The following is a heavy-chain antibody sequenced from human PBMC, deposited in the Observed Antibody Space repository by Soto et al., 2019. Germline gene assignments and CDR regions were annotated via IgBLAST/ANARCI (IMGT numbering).Heavy chain of an antibody. D-gene: IGHD3-10*01. Sequence: QSQTLSLTCAISGDSVSSNSAAWNWIRQSPSRGLEWLGRTYYRSKWYNDYAVSVKSRITINPDTSKNQFSLQLNSVTPEDTAVYYCARSGPTYYYGSGSYPRDNWFDPWGQGTLVTVSS. CDR2: TYYRSKWYN. CDR3: ARSGPTYYYGSGSYPRDNWFDP. CDR1: GDSVSSNSAA. V-gene: IGHV6-1*01. J-gene: IGHJ5*02.